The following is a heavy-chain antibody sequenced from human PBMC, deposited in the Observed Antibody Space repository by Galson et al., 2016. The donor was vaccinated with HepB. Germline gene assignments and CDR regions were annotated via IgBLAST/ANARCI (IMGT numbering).Heavy chain of an antibody. CDR2: INHRGST. J-gene: IGHJ4*02. V-gene: IGHV4-34*01. CDR3: ARGYYDSSGYYSLRKDTFRRLHNYYFDY. Sequence: SETLSLTCAVYGGSFSGYYWSWIRQPPGKGLEWIGEINHRGSTNYNPSLKSRVTISVDTSKNQFSLKLSSVTAAGTAVYYCARGYYDSSGYYSLRKDTFRRLHNYYFDYWGQGTLVTVSS. D-gene: IGHD3-22*01. CDR1: GGSFSGYY.